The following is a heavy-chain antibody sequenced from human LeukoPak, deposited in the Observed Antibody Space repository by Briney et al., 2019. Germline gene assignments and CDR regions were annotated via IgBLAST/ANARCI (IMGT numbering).Heavy chain of an antibody. CDR3: CGTYDSSGYYWKFDP. D-gene: IGHD3-22*01. CDR2: IYYSGST. CDR1: VESFSDHY. J-gene: IGHJ5*02. Sequence: PSETLSLTCAVYVESFSDHYWTWIRQPPGKGLEWIGYIYYSGSTNYNPSLKSRVTISVDTSKNQFSLKLSSVTAADTAVYCCCGTYDSSGYYWKFDPWGQGTLVTVSS. V-gene: IGHV4-34*11.